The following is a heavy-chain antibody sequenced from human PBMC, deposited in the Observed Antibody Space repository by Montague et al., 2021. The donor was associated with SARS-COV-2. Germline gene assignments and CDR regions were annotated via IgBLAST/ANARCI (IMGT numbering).Heavy chain of an antibody. V-gene: IGHV4-59*12. CDR1: GGSITSYY. CDR2: IYYSGST. D-gene: IGHD5-18*01. Sequence: SETLSLTCTVSGGSITSYYWSWIRQPPGKGLEYIGYIYYSGSTNYNPSLKSRVTISVDTSKKQFSLRLNSVTAADTAVYYCARGGGYSYGALDYWGQGTLVTVSS. CDR3: ARGGGYSYGALDY. J-gene: IGHJ4*02.